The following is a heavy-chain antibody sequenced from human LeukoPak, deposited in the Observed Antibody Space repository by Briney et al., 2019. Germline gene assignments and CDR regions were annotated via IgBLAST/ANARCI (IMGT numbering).Heavy chain of an antibody. J-gene: IGHJ4*02. CDR1: GFAFSSYA. V-gene: IGHV3-23*01. Sequence: TGGSLRLSCAASGFAFSSYAMSWVRQAPGKGLEWVSAISGSGGSTYYADSVKGRFTISRDISKNTLYLQMNSLRAEDTAVYYCAKEPRYGSSWNYFEYWGQGTLVTVSS. CDR3: AKEPRYGSSWNYFEY. D-gene: IGHD6-13*01. CDR2: ISGSGGST.